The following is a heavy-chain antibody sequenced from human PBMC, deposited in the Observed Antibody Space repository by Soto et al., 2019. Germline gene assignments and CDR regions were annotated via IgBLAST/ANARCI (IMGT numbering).Heavy chain of an antibody. Sequence: PGGSLRLSCAASGFTFSSYSMNWVRQAPGKGLEWVSYISSSSSTIYYADSVKGRFTISRDNAKNSLYLQMNSLRDEDTAVYYCARDRITGTRYYYYYGMDVWGQGTTVTVSS. D-gene: IGHD1-20*01. CDR1: GFTFSSYS. CDR3: ARDRITGTRYYYYYGMDV. V-gene: IGHV3-48*02. J-gene: IGHJ6*02. CDR2: ISSSSSTI.